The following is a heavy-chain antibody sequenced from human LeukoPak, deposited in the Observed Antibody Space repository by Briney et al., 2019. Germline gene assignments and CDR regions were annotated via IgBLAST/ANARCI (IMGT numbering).Heavy chain of an antibody. V-gene: IGHV4-34*01. Sequence: SETLSLTCAVYGGSFSGYYWSWIRQPPGKGLEWIGEINHSGSTNYSPSLKSRVTISVDTSKNQFSLKLSSVTAADTAVYSCARGGSGSYELGYWGQGTLVTVSS. J-gene: IGHJ4*02. CDR2: INHSGST. D-gene: IGHD1-26*01. CDR1: GGSFSGYY. CDR3: ARGGSGSYELGY.